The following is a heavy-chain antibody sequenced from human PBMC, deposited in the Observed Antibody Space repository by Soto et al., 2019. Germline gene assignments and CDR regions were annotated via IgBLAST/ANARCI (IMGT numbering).Heavy chain of an antibody. CDR3: AKDRLAAHYYGMDV. V-gene: IGHV3-30*18. J-gene: IGHJ6*02. CDR1: GFTFSSYG. D-gene: IGHD6-6*01. Sequence: PGGSLRLSCAASGFTFSSYGMHWVRQAPGKGLEWVAVISYDGSNKYYADSGKGRFTISRDNSKNRLYLQMNSLRAEDTAVYYCAKDRLAAHYYGMDVWGQGTTVTVSS. CDR2: ISYDGSNK.